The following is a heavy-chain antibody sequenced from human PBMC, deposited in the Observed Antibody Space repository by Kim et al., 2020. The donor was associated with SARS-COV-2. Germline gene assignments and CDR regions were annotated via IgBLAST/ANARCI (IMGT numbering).Heavy chain of an antibody. D-gene: IGHD6-13*01. J-gene: IGHJ5*02. V-gene: IGHV4-4*02. CDR3: ARESPNASPIAAAGTGGGFDP. CDR2: IYHSGST. CDR1: GGSISSSNW. Sequence: SETLSLTCAVSGGSISSSNWWSWVRQPPGKGLEWIGEIYHSGSTNYNPSLKSRVTISVDKSKNQFSLKLSSVTAADTAVYYCARESPNASPIAAAGTGGGFDPWGQGTLVTVSS.